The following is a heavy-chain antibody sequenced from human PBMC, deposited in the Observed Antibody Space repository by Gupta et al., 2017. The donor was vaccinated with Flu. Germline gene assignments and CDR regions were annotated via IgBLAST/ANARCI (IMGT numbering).Heavy chain of an antibody. V-gene: IGHV3-33*01. Sequence: EWVAVIWSDGNNKFYADSVKGRFTFSRDNFKNTMSLQMNSLRVEDTAGDYCVRERGPFDGFDIWGQGTRGTVSS. CDR3: VRERGPFDGFDI. J-gene: IGHJ3*02. CDR2: IWSDGNNK.